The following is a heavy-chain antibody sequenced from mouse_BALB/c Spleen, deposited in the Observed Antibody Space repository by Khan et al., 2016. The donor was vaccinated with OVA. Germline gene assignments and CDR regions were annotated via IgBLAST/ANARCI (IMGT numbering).Heavy chain of an antibody. D-gene: IGHD3-3*01. J-gene: IGHJ4*01. Sequence: QVQLKQSGPGLVAPSRSLSITCTVSGFSLTGYGVNWVRQPPGKGLEWLGMIWGDGSTDYNSALKSRLSISKDNSKSQVFLKMNRLQTDDTAKYYWARDREDYAMDYWGQGTSVTVSS. V-gene: IGHV2-6-7*01. CDR1: GFSLTGYG. CDR2: IWGDGST. CDR3: ARDREDYAMDY.